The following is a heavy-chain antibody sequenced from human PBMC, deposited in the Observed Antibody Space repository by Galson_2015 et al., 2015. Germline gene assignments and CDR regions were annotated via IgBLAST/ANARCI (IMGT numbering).Heavy chain of an antibody. V-gene: IGHV4-39*01. CDR3: ARQHPAGATIFRRVMNMATRPGWFDP. CDR2: IYSNGTT. CDR1: GGSISRSNHF. Sequence: SETLSLTCTGSGGSISRSNHFWGWMGQPPGKGLEWIGSIYSNGTTYSNPSLKSRVTISIDTSKNQFSLKLSSVTAADTAVYFCARQHPAGATIFRRVMNMATRPGWFDPWGQGTLVTVSS. D-gene: IGHD6-6*01. J-gene: IGHJ5*02.